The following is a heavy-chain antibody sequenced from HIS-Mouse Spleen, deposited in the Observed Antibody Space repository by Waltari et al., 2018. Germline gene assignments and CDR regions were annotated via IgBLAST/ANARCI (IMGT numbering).Heavy chain of an antibody. CDR2: KKQDGSEK. Sequence: EVQLVESGGGLVQPGGSLRLSCAASGFTFSSYWLSWVRKVQGRGMGWVAKKKQDGSEKYYVDSVKGRFTISRDNAKNSLYLQMNSLRAEDTAVYYCARERRGPGWFDPWGQGTLVTVSS. CDR1: GFTFSSYW. V-gene: IGHV3-7*01. D-gene: IGHD5-12*01. CDR3: ARERRGPGWFDP. J-gene: IGHJ5*02.